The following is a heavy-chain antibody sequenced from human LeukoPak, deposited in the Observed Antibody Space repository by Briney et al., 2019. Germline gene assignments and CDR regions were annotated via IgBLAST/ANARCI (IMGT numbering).Heavy chain of an antibody. CDR3: ARDHWNDGS. CDR1: GGSISSGSYY. J-gene: IGHJ5*02. D-gene: IGHD1-1*01. CDR2: IYTSGST. Sequence: SETLSLTCTVSGGSISSGSYYWSWIRQPAGKGLEWIGRIYTSGSTNYNPSLKSRVTISVDTSKNQFSLKLSSVTAADTAVYYCARDHWNDGSWGQGTLVTVSS. V-gene: IGHV4-61*02.